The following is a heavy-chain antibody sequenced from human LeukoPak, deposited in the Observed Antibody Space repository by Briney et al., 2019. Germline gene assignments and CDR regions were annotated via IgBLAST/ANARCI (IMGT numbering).Heavy chain of an antibody. D-gene: IGHD3-10*01. Sequence: PSETLSLTCAVYGGSFSDYYWSWIRQSPGKGLEWIGEINHSGSTNYNPSLESRVTISVDTSKNQFTLKLSSVIAADTAVYYCTRGRITMFRGASGGRSYYFDYWGQGTLVTVSS. CDR1: GGSFSDYY. CDR3: TRGRITMFRGASGGRSYYFDY. J-gene: IGHJ4*02. V-gene: IGHV4-34*01. CDR2: INHSGST.